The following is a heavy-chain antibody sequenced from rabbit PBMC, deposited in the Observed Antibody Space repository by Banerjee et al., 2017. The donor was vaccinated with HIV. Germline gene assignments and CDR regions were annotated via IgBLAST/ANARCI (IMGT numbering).Heavy chain of an antibody. J-gene: IGHJ6*01. D-gene: IGHD5-1*01. CDR2: INTSSGNI. CDR3: AREDVGYGGSMDL. V-gene: IGHV1S45*01. CDR1: GFSFSNKYV. Sequence: QEQLEESGGDLVKPEGSLTLTCTASGFSFSNKYVMCWVRQAPGKGLEWIACINTSSGNIVYATWAKGRFTISKTSWTTVTLQMTSLTAADTATYFCAREDVGYGGSMDLWGPGTLVPVS.